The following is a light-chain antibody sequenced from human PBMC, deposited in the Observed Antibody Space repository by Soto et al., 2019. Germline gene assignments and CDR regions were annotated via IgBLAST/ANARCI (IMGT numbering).Light chain of an antibody. CDR1: QSVSSN. J-gene: IGKJ1*01. CDR2: GGS. Sequence: EVVMTQSPTTLSVSPGERSTFSCRASQSVSSNLAWYQQKPGQAPRLLIYGGSTRATGIPDRFSGSGSGTEFTLTISSLQSEDFAVYYCQQCSDWPRTCGQATKVDI. CDR3: QQCSDWPRT. V-gene: IGKV3D-15*01.